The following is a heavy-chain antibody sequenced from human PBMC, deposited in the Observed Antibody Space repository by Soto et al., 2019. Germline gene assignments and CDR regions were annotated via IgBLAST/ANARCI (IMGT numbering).Heavy chain of an antibody. J-gene: IGHJ4*02. D-gene: IGHD3-10*01. V-gene: IGHV4-39*01. Sequence: SXTLSLTCTVSGGSISSSSYYWGWIRQPPGKGLEWIGSIYYSGSTYYNPSLKSRVTISVDTSKNQFSLKLSSVTAADTAVYYCARLLVHYGSGSYFDYWGQGTLVTVSS. CDR3: ARLLVHYGSGSYFDY. CDR1: GGSISSSSYY. CDR2: IYYSGST.